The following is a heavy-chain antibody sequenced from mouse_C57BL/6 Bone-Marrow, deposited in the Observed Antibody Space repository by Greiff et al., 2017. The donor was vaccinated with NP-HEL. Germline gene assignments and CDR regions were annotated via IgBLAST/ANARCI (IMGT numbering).Heavy chain of an antibody. J-gene: IGHJ3*01. D-gene: IGHD2-4*01. CDR1: GYTFTSYW. CDR3: ARGVYDSTDAWFAY. CDR2: IYPGSGST. V-gene: IGHV1-55*01. Sequence: QVQLQQPGAELVKPGASVKMSCKASGYTFTSYWITWVKQRPGQGLEWIGDIYPGSGSTNYNEKFKSKATLTVDTSSSTAYMQLSSLTSEDSAVYYCARGVYDSTDAWFAYWGQGTLVTVSA.